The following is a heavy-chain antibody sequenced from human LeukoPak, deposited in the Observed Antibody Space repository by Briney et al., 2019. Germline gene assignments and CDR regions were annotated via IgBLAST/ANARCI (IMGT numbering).Heavy chain of an antibody. Sequence: GESLKISCKGSGYSFTSYWIGWVRQMPGKGLEWMGIIYPGDSDTRYSPSFQGQVTISADKSISTAYLQWSSLKASDTAMYYCARRHCSSTSCWASFDYWGQGTLVTVSS. CDR2: IYPGDSDT. D-gene: IGHD2-2*01. CDR1: GYSFTSYW. J-gene: IGHJ4*02. CDR3: ARRHCSSTSCWASFDY. V-gene: IGHV5-51*01.